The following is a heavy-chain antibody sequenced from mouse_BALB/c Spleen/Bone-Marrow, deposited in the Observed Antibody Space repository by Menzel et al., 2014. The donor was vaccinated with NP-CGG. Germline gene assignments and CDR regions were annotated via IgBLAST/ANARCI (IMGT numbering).Heavy chain of an antibody. V-gene: IGHV5-17*02. CDR2: ISTGSSTI. CDR1: GFTFSSFG. D-gene: IGHD2-1*01. Sequence: DVQLVESGGGLVQPGGSRKLSCAASGFTFSSFGMHWVRQAPEKGLEWVAYISTGSSTIYYADTVKGRFTISRDNPKNTLFLQMTSLRSEDTAMYYCARFGNYVTYWGQGTLVTVSA. J-gene: IGHJ3*01. CDR3: ARFGNYVTY.